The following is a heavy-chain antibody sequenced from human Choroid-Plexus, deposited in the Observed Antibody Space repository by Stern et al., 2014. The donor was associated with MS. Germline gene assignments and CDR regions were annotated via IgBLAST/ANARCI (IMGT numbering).Heavy chain of an antibody. Sequence: VQLVESGGGVVQPGRPLRLSCVASGFTFGSCAMHWVRQAPGEGLEWVAGVSYDGSNKYYADSVKGRFTISRDNSQNTLYMQMSSLRPEDTAVYYCAKDRQYLTYFFDHRGQGSLVTVSS. CDR1: GFTFGSCA. V-gene: IGHV3-30*18. D-gene: IGHD2/OR15-2a*01. CDR2: VSYDGSNK. J-gene: IGHJ5*02. CDR3: AKDRQYLTYFFDH.